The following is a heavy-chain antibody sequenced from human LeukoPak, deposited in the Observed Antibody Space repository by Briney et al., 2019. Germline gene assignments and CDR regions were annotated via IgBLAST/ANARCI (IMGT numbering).Heavy chain of an antibody. CDR3: ARDSGTTGEVKFDP. Sequence: SETLSLTCTVSGGSINSYWSWIRQPAGKGLEWIGRISGSGTITYNPALQSRLSISIDASKNQFSLKLMSVTAADTAVYYCARDSGTTGEVKFDPWGQGTLVTVSS. D-gene: IGHD3-10*01. CDR2: ISGSGTI. V-gene: IGHV4-4*07. CDR1: GGSINSY. J-gene: IGHJ5*02.